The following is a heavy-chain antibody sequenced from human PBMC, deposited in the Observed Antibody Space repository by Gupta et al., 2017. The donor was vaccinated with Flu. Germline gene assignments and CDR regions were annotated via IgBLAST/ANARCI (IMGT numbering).Heavy chain of an antibody. CDR3: ASDRYNSATT. CDR1: GFTASSNY. J-gene: IGHJ5*02. Sequence: EVQLVESGGGLVQPGGSLRLSCAASGFTASSNYMSWVRQAPGKGLEWVSVIYHGGSTYYADSVKGRFTISTSKNTLYLQMNSLRVEDTAMYYCASDRYNSATTWGQGTLVTVSS. V-gene: IGHV3-53*04. D-gene: IGHD1-1*01. CDR2: IYHGGST.